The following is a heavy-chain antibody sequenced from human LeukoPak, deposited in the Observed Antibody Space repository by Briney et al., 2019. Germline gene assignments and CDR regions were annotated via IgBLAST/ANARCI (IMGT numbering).Heavy chain of an antibody. CDR3: AKASLVAVPAAPLNF. CDR2: INWDSSRI. J-gene: IGHJ4*02. D-gene: IGHD2-2*01. V-gene: IGHV3-9*01. CDR1: GFKFDDYA. Sequence: GGSLRLSCAASGFKFDDYAMHWVRQVPGKGLEWVSGINWDSSRIGYADSVKGRFTISRDNAKNSLYLQMNTLKADDTALYYCAKASLVAVPAAPLNFWGQGSLVTVSS.